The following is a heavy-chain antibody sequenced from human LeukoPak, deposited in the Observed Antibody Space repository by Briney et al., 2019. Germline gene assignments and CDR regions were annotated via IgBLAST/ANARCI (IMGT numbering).Heavy chain of an antibody. CDR3: TRDRLNQHIVVVRGWSDP. V-gene: IGHV3-49*03. CDR2: IRIKAYGGTT. CDR1: GLTFEHYA. Sequence: PGGSLRLSCSPSGLTFEHYAMSWFRQAPPKGLEWVGLIRIKAYGGTTEYAASVKGRFTISRDDSRSIVYLQMNRLKTEDTALYYCTRDRLNQHIVVVRGWSDPWGQGTLVTVS. J-gene: IGHJ5*02. D-gene: IGHD2-21*01.